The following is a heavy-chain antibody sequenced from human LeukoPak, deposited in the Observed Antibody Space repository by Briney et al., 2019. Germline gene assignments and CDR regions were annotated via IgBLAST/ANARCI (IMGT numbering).Heavy chain of an antibody. CDR3: AREGAVGVITLDDAFDI. CDR2: IYHSGST. CDR1: GFSINNGYY. Sequence: SETLSLTCTVSGFSINNGYYWGWIRQPPGKGLEWIGSIYHSGSTYYKPSLKSRVTISVDTSKNQFSLKLSSVTAADTAVYYCAREGAVGVITLDDAFDIWGQGTMVTVSS. D-gene: IGHD3-16*02. J-gene: IGHJ3*02. V-gene: IGHV4-38-2*02.